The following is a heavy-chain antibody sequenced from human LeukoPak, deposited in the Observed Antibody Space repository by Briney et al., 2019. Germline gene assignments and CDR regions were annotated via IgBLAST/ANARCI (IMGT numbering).Heavy chain of an antibody. V-gene: IGHV3-48*01. CDR3: ARGSHQLWLLDH. CDR2: ISSGSTSI. Sequence: GGSLRLSCAASGFTFSRYNTNWVRQAPGKGLEWVSYISSGSTSIYYADSVKGRFTISRDTAKNSLYLQMNSLRAEDTAVYYCARGSHQLWLLDHWGQGTLVTVSS. D-gene: IGHD5-18*01. J-gene: IGHJ4*02. CDR1: GFTFSRYN.